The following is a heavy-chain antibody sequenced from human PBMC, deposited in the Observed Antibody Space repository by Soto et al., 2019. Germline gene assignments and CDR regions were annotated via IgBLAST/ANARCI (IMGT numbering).Heavy chain of an antibody. J-gene: IGHJ5*02. Sequence: SETLSLTCTVSGCSINNYWWSWIRQAADKRLEWIGRLNSTGATKYNPSLRSRCTMSVDKSKNQSSLNLALVTAADTAVYYCVRDVPAAGTDWFDPWGQGTLVTVSS. CDR2: LNSTGAT. CDR3: VRDVPAAGTDWFDP. D-gene: IGHD6-13*01. V-gene: IGHV4-4*07. CDR1: GCSINNYW.